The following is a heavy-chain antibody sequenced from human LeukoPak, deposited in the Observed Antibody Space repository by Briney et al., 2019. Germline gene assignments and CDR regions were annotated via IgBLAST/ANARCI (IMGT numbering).Heavy chain of an antibody. D-gene: IGHD2-2*01. V-gene: IGHV4-59*12. CDR1: GGSISSYY. J-gene: IGHJ4*02. Sequence: SSETLSLTCTVSGGSISSYYWSWIRQPPGKGLEWIGYIYYSGSTNYNPSLKSRVTISVDTSKNQFSLKLSSVTAADTAVYYCASLGYCSSTSCYALDYWGQGTLVTVSS. CDR2: IYYSGST. CDR3: ASLGYCSSTSCYALDY.